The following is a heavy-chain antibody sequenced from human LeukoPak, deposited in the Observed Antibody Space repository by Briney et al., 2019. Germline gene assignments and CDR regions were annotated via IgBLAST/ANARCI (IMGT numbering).Heavy chain of an antibody. J-gene: IGHJ6*03. CDR1: GFTVSSNY. CDR3: ARRGYYDNSGYPYYYYMDV. Sequence: GGSLRLSCAASGFTVSSNYMSWVRQAPGKGLEWVANIKQDGSEKYYVDSVKGRFTISRDNAKNSVYLQMNSLRAEDTAVYYCARRGYYDNSGYPYYYYMDVWGKGTTVTVSS. V-gene: IGHV3-7*01. D-gene: IGHD3-22*01. CDR2: IKQDGSEK.